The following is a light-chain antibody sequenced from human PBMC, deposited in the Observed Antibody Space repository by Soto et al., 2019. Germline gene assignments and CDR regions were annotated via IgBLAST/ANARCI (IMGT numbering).Light chain of an antibody. J-gene: IGKJ5*01. CDR3: QQRSNWPPIT. CDR1: RSISTY. Sequence: ETVLTQSPATLSLSPGERATLSCRASRSISTYLAWYQQKPGQTPRLLIYGASSRATGIPDRFSGSGSGTDFTLTISSLEPEDFAVYYCQQRSNWPPITFGQGTRLEIK. V-gene: IGKV3-11*01. CDR2: GAS.